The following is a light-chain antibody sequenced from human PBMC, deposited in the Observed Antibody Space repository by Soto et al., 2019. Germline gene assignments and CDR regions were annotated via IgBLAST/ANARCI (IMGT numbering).Light chain of an antibody. CDR1: QGIGRW. Sequence: DIQMTQSPSSVSTSVGDRVTITCRGSQGIGRWLAWYQQKPGTAPKLLIYAASDLQSGVPSRFSGSGSGTDFTLTIRSLQPEDFATYYCQQANDFHRTFGGWTKVDIK. V-gene: IGKV1-12*01. CDR2: AAS. J-gene: IGKJ4*01. CDR3: QQANDFHRT.